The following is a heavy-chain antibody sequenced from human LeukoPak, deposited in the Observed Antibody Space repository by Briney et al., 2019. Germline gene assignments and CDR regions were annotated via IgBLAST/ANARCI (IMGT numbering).Heavy chain of an antibody. CDR2: TYHSGST. D-gene: IGHD2-2*01. J-gene: IGHJ4*02. CDR1: GGSISSSNW. V-gene: IGHV4-4*02. Sequence: SGTLSLTCAVSGGSISSSNWWSWVRQPPGKGLEWIGETYHSGSTNYNPSLKSRVTISVDKSKNQFSLKLSSVPAADTAVYYCARESGSIVVVPAAYDYWGQGTLVTVSS. CDR3: ARESGSIVVVPAAYDY.